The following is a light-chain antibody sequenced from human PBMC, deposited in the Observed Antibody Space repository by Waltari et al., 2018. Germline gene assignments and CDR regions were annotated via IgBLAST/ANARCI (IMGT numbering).Light chain of an antibody. Sequence: QSALTQPASVSGSPGQSITISCTGSNSDVGGYNFVSWYQQHPGKAPKLMIYDVSNRPSGFSNRFSGSRSGNTASLTISGLQPEDAADYYCNSYSTSSTFVFGTGTRVTVL. CDR2: DVS. J-gene: IGLJ1*01. V-gene: IGLV2-14*01. CDR3: NSYSTSSTFV. CDR1: NSDVGGYNF.